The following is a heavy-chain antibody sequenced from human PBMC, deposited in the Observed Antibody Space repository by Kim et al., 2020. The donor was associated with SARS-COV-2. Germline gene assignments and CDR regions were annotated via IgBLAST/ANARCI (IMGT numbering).Heavy chain of an antibody. CDR2: SYI. D-gene: IGHD5-18*01. J-gene: IGHJ4*02. V-gene: IGHV3-21*01. Sequence: SYIYYADSVKGRFTISRDNAKNSLYLQMNSLRAEDTAVYYCAKVETAMVVWGQGTLVTVSS. CDR3: AKVETAMVV.